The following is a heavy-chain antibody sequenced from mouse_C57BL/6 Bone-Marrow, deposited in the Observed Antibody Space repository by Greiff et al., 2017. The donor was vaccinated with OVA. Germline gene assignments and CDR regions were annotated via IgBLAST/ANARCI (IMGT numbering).Heavy chain of an antibody. CDR1: GYTFTNYW. J-gene: IGHJ3*01. CDR2: IYPGGGYT. V-gene: IGHV1-63*01. CDR3: ARWDGYPFAY. Sequence: VQLVQSGAELVRPGTSVKMSCKASGYTFTNYWIRWVKQRPGHGLEWIGDIYPGGGYTNYNEKFKGKATLTADKSSSTAYMQFSSLTSEDSAIYYCARWDGYPFAYWGQGTLVTVSA. D-gene: IGHD2-3*01.